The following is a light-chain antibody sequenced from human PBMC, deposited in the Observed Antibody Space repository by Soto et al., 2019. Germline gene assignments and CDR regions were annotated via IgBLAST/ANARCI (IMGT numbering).Light chain of an antibody. Sequence: EIVLTQSPGTLSLSPGERATLSCRASQSVSSSSLAWYQQKRGQAPRLLIHDASSRATGIPDRFSGSGSGTDFTLTISRLEPEDFEVYYCQQYGGSQRTFGQGTKVDI. CDR2: DAS. V-gene: IGKV3-20*01. J-gene: IGKJ1*01. CDR3: QQYGGSQRT. CDR1: QSVSSSS.